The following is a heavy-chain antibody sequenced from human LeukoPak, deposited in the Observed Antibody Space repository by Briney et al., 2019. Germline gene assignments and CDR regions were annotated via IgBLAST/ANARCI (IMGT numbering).Heavy chain of an antibody. V-gene: IGHV4-34*01. J-gene: IGHJ4*02. CDR3: ARGRTILGY. CDR2: INHSGST. Sequence: SSETLSLTCAVYGGSFSGYYWSWIRQPPGKGLEWIGEINHSGSTNYNPSLKSRVTISVDTSKNQFSLKLSSVTAADTAVYYCARGRTILGYWGQGTLVTVSS. CDR1: GGSFSGYY.